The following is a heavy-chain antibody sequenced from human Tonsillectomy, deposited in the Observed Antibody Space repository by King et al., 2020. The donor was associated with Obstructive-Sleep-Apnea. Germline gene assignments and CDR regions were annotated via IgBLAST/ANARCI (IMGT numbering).Heavy chain of an antibody. CDR1: GGYITSGDYY. D-gene: IGHD3-22*01. V-gene: IGHV4-30-4*01. CDR3: ARGNYYDSSGYYHRGEWFDP. CDR2: VYYSGRT. Sequence: VQLQESGPGLVKPSQTLSLTCTVSGGYITSGDYYWRWIRQPPGKGLEWIGYVYYSGRTYSNPSLKSRVTISVDTSKTKFSLKLSSVTAADTAVYYCARGNYYDSSGYYHRGEWFDPWGQGTLVTVSS. J-gene: IGHJ5*02.